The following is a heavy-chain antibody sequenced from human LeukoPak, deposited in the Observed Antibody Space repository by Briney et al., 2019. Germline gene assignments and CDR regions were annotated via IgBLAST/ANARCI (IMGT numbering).Heavy chain of an antibody. J-gene: IGHJ3*02. CDR1: GGSVSSGSYY. CDR3: AKAVRGVIDAFDI. V-gene: IGHV4-61*01. D-gene: IGHD3-10*01. Sequence: SETLSLTCTVSGGSVSSGSYYWSWVRQPPGKGLEWIGYIYYSGSTNYNPSLKSRVTISVDTSKNQFSLKLSSVTAADTAVYYCAKAVRGVIDAFDIWGQGTMATVSS. CDR2: IYYSGST.